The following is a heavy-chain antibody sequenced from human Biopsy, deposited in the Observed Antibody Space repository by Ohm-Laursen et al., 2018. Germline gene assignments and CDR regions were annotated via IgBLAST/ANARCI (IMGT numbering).Heavy chain of an antibody. D-gene: IGHD2-2*01. CDR1: GGSISGYH. CDR2: ISYTGCI. CDR3: ARMPHFDY. J-gene: IGHJ4*02. V-gene: IGHV4-59*01. Sequence: PPGTLSLTCTVSGGSISGYHWSWIRKSPGKGLEWLAYISYTGCITSNPSLNGRATMSLDTSKNQFSLRLIYVTAADTAVYYCARMPHFDYWGQGILVTVSS.